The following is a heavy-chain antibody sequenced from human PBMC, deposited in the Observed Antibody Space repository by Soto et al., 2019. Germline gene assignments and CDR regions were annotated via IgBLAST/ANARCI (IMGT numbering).Heavy chain of an antibody. D-gene: IGHD3-16*01. CDR1: GFTCSSAW. J-gene: IGHJ4*02. V-gene: IGHV3-15*07. CDR3: FGGIGAVRH. Sequence: EVQLVESGGGLVEPGGSLRLSCVVSGFTCSSAWMNWVRQAPGKGLEWVGRIIRTFEGGATDFAAPVKGRFTISRDDSRNTLYLQMNSLTTDDTAVYFCFGGIGAVRHWGQGTLVTVSS. CDR2: IIRTFEGGAT.